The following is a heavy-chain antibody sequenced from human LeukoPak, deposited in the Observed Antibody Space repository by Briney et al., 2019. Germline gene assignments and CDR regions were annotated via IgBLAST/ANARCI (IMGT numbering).Heavy chain of an antibody. CDR2: ISSSSSYI. V-gene: IGHV3-21*01. D-gene: IGHD1-14*01. CDR3: AREGMGYYFDY. CDR1: GFTFSSYS. J-gene: IGHJ4*02. Sequence: GGSLRLSCAASGFTFSSYSMNWVRQAPGKGLEWVSSISSSSSYIYYADSVKGRFTISRDNAKNSLYLQMNSLRAEDTAVYCCAREGMGYYFDYWGQGTLVTVSS.